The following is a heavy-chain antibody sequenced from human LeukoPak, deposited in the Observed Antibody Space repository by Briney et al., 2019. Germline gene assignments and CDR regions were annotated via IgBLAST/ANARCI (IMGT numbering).Heavy chain of an antibody. V-gene: IGHV4-34*01. CDR1: GGSFSGYY. Sequence: SETLSLTCAVYGGSFSGYYWSWIRQPPGKGLEWNGEINHSGSTNYNPSLKSRVTISVDTSKNQFSLKVSSVTAADTAVYYCAGRGAPVAGASSFDFWGQGTLVTVSS. CDR3: AGRGAPVAGASSFDF. CDR2: INHSGST. J-gene: IGHJ4*02. D-gene: IGHD6-19*01.